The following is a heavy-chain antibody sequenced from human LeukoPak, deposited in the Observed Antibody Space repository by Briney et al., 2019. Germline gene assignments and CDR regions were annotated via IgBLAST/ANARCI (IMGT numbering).Heavy chain of an antibody. V-gene: IGHV4-39*01. D-gene: IGHD6-13*01. CDR3: ARCIAAAGPDDY. Sequence: PSETLSLTCTVSGGSISSSSYYWGWIRQPPGKGLEWIGSIYYSGSTYYNPSLKSRVTISVDTSKNQFSLKLSSVTAADTAVYYCARCIAAAGPDDYWGQGTLVTVSS. J-gene: IGHJ4*02. CDR1: GGSISSSSYY. CDR2: IYYSGST.